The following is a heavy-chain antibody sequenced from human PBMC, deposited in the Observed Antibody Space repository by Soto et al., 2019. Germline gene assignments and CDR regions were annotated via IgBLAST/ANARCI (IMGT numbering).Heavy chain of an antibody. Sequence: EVQLVESGGGLIQPGGSLRLSCAVSGFTVSNNYMSWVRQAPGKGLEGVSVIYSGGYTAYGDSVKGRFTISRDNSKNTQFLQINSRGAPDPAGFLWGTRGGGGGYWGQGTLVTVSS. D-gene: IGHD3-10*01. J-gene: IGHJ4*02. CDR3: GTRGGGGGY. CDR2: IYSGGYT. CDR1: GFTVSNNY. V-gene: IGHV3-53*01.